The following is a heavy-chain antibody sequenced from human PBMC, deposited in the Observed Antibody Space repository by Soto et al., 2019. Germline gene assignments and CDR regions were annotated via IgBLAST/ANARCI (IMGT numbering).Heavy chain of an antibody. V-gene: IGHV4-31*03. CDR1: GGSISSGGYY. J-gene: IGHJ4*02. Sequence: PSETLSLTCTVSGGSISSGGYYGSWIRQHPGKGLEWIGYIYYSGSTYYNPSLKSRVTISVDTSKNQFSLRLNSVTAADTAVYYCARSKLGDGYSYWGQGTLVTVSS. D-gene: IGHD2-15*01. CDR2: IYYSGST. CDR3: ARSKLGDGYSY.